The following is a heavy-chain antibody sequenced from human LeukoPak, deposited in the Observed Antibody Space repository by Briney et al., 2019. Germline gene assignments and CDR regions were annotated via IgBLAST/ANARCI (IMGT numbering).Heavy chain of an antibody. CDR2: ISGSGGRT. J-gene: IGHJ4*02. CDR3: AKDGGRYRFDY. Sequence: GGSLRLSCAASGFTFSSYAISWVRQAPGKGLEWVSGISGSGGRTDYADSVKGRFTISRDNSKNSLYLQMNSLRVEDTAVYFCAKDGGRYRFDYWGQGTLVTVSS. CDR1: GFTFSSYA. V-gene: IGHV3-23*01. D-gene: IGHD3-16*02.